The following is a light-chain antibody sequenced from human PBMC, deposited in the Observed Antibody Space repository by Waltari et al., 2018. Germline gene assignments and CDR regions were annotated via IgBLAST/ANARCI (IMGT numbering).Light chain of an antibody. V-gene: IGLV7-46*01. CDR3: LLSYSGARP. J-gene: IGLJ2*01. CDR2: DTS. CDR1: PGAAPSGHH. Sequence: QAVVTQEPSLTVSPGGTVPLPCAPSPGAAPSGHHPYWFQQKPGQAPRTLIYDTSNKHSWTPARFSGSLLGGKAALTLSGAQPEDEAEYYCLLSYSGARPIGGGTKLTVL.